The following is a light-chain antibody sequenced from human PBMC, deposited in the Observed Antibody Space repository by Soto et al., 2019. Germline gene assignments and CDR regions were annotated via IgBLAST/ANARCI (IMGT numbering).Light chain of an antibody. CDR2: EVT. CDR3: SSYASSSTWV. CDR1: SSDVGCYNY. Sequence: QSVLTQPASVSGSPGQSITISCTGTSSDVGCYNYVSWYQQHPGKVPKLMICEVTKRPPGVSNGFSGSKSGNTASLTISGLQTEDEADYYCSSYASSSTWVFGGGTKLTVL. V-gene: IGLV2-14*01. J-gene: IGLJ3*02.